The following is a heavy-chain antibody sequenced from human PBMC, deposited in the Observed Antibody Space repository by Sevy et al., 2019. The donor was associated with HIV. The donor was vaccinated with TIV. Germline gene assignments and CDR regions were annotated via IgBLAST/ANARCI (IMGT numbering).Heavy chain of an antibody. Sequence: ASVKVSCKASGGTFSSYAISWVRQAPGQGLEWMGGLIPIFGTANYAQKFQGRVTITADESTSTAYMELSSLRSEDTAVYYCAREQGGYSSGWYGHFDYWGQRTLVTVSS. V-gene: IGHV1-69*13. J-gene: IGHJ4*02. CDR2: LIPIFGTA. D-gene: IGHD6-19*01. CDR1: GGTFSSYA. CDR3: AREQGGYSSGWYGHFDY.